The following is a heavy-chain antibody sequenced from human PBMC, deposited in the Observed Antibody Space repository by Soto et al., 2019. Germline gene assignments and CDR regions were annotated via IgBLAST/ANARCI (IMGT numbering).Heavy chain of an antibody. CDR1: GFSLTTRGVG. J-gene: IGHJ4*02. V-gene: IGHV2-5*02. CDR3: AHRPRGYSYHFDY. CDR2: IYWDDE. Sequence: QITLKESGPTLVKPTQTLTLTCTFSGFSLTTRGVGVGWIRQPPGKALEWLALIYWDDEGYSPSLKSRLTITKDTSKNQVVLTMINMDPVDTATYYCAHRPRGYSYHFDYWGQGTLVTVSS. D-gene: IGHD5-18*01.